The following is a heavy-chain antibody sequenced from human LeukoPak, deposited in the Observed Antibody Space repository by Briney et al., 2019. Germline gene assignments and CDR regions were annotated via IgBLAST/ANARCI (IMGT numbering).Heavy chain of an antibody. CDR3: ARHYYNDYEDTFDI. J-gene: IGHJ3*02. V-gene: IGHV1-18*01. CDR2: VSGYDGRT. D-gene: IGHD4-11*01. CDR1: GYSFASYG. Sequence: ASVKVSCKASGYSFASYGISWVRQAPGQGLKWMGWVSGYDGRTNYAQNLKGRVTVTAETSTSTVYMELRSLRSDDTAIYYCARHYYNDYEDTFDIWGQGTMVTVSS.